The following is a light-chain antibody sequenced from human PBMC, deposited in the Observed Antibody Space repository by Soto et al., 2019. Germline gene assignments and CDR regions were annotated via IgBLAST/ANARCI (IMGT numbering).Light chain of an antibody. J-gene: IGKJ1*01. Sequence: EIVMTQSPATLSVSPGERATLSCRASQSITGNLTWYQQKPGQAPRLLIYDASTRATGIPARFSGSGSGTEFTLTISSLQSEDFAVYYCQQYGSSPGTFGQGTKVDIK. V-gene: IGKV3-15*01. CDR1: QSITGN. CDR3: QQYGSSPGT. CDR2: DAS.